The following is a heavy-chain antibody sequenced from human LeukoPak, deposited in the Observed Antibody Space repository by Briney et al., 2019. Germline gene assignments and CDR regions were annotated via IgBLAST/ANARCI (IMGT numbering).Heavy chain of an antibody. CDR2: IWYDGSNK. Sequence: GGSLRLSCAASGFTFSSYGMHWVRQAPGKGLEWVAVIWYDGSNKYYADSVKGRFTISRDNSKNTLYLQMNSLRAEDTAVYYCARDHPADIVVVPAAMLDYWGQGTLVTASS. D-gene: IGHD2-2*01. CDR3: ARDHPADIVVVPAAMLDY. V-gene: IGHV3-33*01. J-gene: IGHJ4*02. CDR1: GFTFSSYG.